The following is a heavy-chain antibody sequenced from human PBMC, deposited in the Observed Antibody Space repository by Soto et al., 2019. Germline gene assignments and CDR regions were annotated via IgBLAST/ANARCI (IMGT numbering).Heavy chain of an antibody. J-gene: IGHJ4*02. D-gene: IGHD2-15*01. Sequence: EVRLMESGGGLVKPGGSLRLSCIASASGFTFASHNFIWVRQAPGKGLEWVSSISSGSRDIFYGDSVEGRFTISRDNAKNTVFLQMNSLRVEDTAVYYCARGFCSGPRCPADSWGQGALVTVSS. CDR2: ISSGSRDI. CDR3: ARGFCSGPRCPADS. V-gene: IGHV3-21*01. CDR1: GFTFASHN.